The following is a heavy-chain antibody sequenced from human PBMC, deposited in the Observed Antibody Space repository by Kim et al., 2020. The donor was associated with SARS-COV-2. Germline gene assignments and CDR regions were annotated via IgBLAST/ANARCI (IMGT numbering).Heavy chain of an antibody. CDR1: GGSFSGYS. CDR2: INQSGST. Sequence: SETLSLTCAVYGGSFSGYSWSWIRQPPGKGLEWIGEINQSGSTNYNSSLKRRVTISVDTSKNQFSLKLSSVIAADTGVYYCSRGYSRWGQGTLVTGSS. V-gene: IGHV4-34*01. CDR3: SRGYSR. J-gene: IGHJ4*02. D-gene: IGHD6-13*01.